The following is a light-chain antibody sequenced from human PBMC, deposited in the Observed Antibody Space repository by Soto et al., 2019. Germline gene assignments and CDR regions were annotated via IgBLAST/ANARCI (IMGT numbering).Light chain of an antibody. CDR3: QQRTNWPPVT. V-gene: IGKV3-11*01. CDR1: QSVGSY. Sequence: EIVLTQSPATLSLSPGERATLSCRASQSVGSYLAWYQQKPGQAPRLLIYDASTRATGIPARFSGSGSGTAFTLTISSLEPDDFAVYFCQQRTNWPPVTFGGGTKVEIK. J-gene: IGKJ4*01. CDR2: DAS.